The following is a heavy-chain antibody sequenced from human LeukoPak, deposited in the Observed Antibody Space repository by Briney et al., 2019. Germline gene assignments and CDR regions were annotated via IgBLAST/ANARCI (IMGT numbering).Heavy chain of an antibody. CDR2: ISYDGSNK. Sequence: GRSLRLSCAASRFTFSSYAIHWVHQAPGKGLEWVAVISYDGSNKYYADSVKGRFTISRDNSKNTLYLQMNSLRAEDTAVYYCARGATGICFDYWGQGTLVTVSS. CDR3: ARGATGICFDY. J-gene: IGHJ4*02. V-gene: IGHV3-30-3*01. D-gene: IGHD1-1*01. CDR1: RFTFSSYA.